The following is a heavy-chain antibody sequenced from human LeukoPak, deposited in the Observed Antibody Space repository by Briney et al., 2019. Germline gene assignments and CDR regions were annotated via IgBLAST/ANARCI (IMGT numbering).Heavy chain of an antibody. Sequence: SETLSLTCTVSGGSISSSSYYWGWVRQPPGKGLEWIGSIYHSGSTYYNPSLKSRDTISVDTSKNQFSLKLSSVTAADTAVYYCVGNGKEDSHWYFDLWGRGTLVTVSS. CDR1: GGSISSSSYY. J-gene: IGHJ2*01. D-gene: IGHD1-14*01. V-gene: IGHV4-39*07. CDR2: IYHSGST. CDR3: VGNGKEDSHWYFDL.